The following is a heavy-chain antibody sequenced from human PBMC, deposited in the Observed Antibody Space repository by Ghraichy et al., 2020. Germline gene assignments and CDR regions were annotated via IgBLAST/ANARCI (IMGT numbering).Heavy chain of an antibody. V-gene: IGHV3-23*01. CDR2: ISGSGGST. J-gene: IGHJ4*02. D-gene: IGHD3-22*01. CDR1: GFTFSSYA. CDR3: AKDNYDSSGYYYYFDY. Sequence: GESLNISCAASGFTFSSYAMSWVRQAPGKGLEWVSAISGSGGSTYYADSVKGRFTISRDNSKNTLYLQMNSLRAEDTAVYYCAKDNYDSSGYYYYFDYWGQGTLVTVSS.